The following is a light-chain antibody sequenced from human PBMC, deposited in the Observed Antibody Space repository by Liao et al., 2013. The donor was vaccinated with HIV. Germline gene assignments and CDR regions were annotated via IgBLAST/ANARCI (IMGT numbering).Light chain of an antibody. CDR2: FDS. CDR3: QVWDSSSDHPYV. J-gene: IGLJ1*01. CDR1: NIGSKS. V-gene: IGLV3-21*01. Sequence: SYVLTQPPSVSVAPGGTATITCGGNNIGSKSVHWYQQKPGQAPVVVIYFDSDRPSGIPERFSGSNSGNSATLTISRVEAGDEADYYCQVWDSSSDHPYVFGTGTQVTVL.